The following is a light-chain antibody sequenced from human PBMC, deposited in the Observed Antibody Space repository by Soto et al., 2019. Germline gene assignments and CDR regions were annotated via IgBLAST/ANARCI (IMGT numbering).Light chain of an antibody. V-gene: IGKV3-20*01. J-gene: IGKJ3*01. Sequence: EIVLTQSPGTLSLSPGERATLSCRASQSVSSSYLAWYQQKPGQAPRLLIYGASSRATGIPDRFSGSGSGTDFTLTISRLAPADFAVYYCQQYGSSPFTFGPGTKVDIK. CDR3: QQYGSSPFT. CDR2: GAS. CDR1: QSVSSSY.